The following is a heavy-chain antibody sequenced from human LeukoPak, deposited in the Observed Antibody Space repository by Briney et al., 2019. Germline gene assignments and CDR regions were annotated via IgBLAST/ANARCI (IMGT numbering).Heavy chain of an antibody. J-gene: IGHJ5*02. CDR3: ARDYYGSKSSSFDP. D-gene: IGHD3-10*01. CDR2: MNPNSGNT. CDR1: GGTFSSYA. Sequence: ASVKVSCKASGGTFSSYAISWVRQATGQGLGWLGWMNPNSGNTGYAQNFQGRVTMTRDTSIDTAYMELTSLRYEDTAVYYCARDYYGSKSSSFDPWGQGTLVTVSS. V-gene: IGHV1-8*02.